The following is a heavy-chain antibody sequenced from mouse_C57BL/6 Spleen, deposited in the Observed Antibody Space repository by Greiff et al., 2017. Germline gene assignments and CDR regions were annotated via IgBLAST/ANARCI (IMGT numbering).Heavy chain of an antibody. J-gene: IGHJ2*01. Sequence: QVQLQQPGAELVRPGSSVKLSCKASGYTFTSYWMDWVKQRPGQGLEWIGNIYPSDSETHYNQKFKDKATLTVDKSSSTAYMQLSSLTSEDSAVYYGAREGGGYYLNFGDWGQGTTLTVAS. CDR2: IYPSDSET. D-gene: IGHD2-3*01. CDR1: GYTFTSYW. V-gene: IGHV1-61*01. CDR3: AREGGGYYLNFGD.